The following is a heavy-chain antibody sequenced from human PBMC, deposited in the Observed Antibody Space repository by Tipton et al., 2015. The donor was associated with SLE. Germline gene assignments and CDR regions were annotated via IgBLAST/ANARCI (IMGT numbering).Heavy chain of an antibody. J-gene: IGHJ5*02. D-gene: IGHD6-19*01. CDR1: GFTLSDYY. CDR2: IYSGGST. Sequence: SLRLSCAASGFTLSDYYMTWVRQAPGKGLEWVSVIYSGGSTYYADSVKGRFTISRDNSKNTLYLQMNGLRAEDTAVYYCARYFPAGLYSSGWSWGQGTLVTVSS. V-gene: IGHV3-66*01. CDR3: ARYFPAGLYSSGWS.